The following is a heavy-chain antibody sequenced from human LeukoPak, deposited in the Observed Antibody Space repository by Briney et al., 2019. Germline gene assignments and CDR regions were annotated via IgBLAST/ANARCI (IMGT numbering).Heavy chain of an antibody. Sequence: ASVKVSCKASGYTFTSYDINWVRQATGQGLEWMGWMNPHSGNTGYAQKFQGRVTMTRNTSISTAYMELSSLRSEDTAVYYCARGLARTSMVTRGGVRFDYWGQGTLVTVSS. CDR1: GYTFTSYD. V-gene: IGHV1-8*01. CDR2: MNPHSGNT. D-gene: IGHD5-18*01. CDR3: ARGLARTSMVTRGGVRFDY. J-gene: IGHJ4*02.